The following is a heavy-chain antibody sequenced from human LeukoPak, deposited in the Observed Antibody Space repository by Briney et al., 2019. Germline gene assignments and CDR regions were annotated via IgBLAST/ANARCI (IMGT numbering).Heavy chain of an antibody. D-gene: IGHD4-17*01. Sequence: GASVNVSCKASGGTFSSYAISWVRQAPGQGLEWMGGIIPIFGTANYAQKFQGRVTITADESTSTAYMELSSLRSEDTAVYYCASEAGAWFDPWGQGTLVTVSS. CDR3: ASEAGAWFDP. V-gene: IGHV1-69*13. CDR1: GGTFSSYA. CDR2: IIPIFGTA. J-gene: IGHJ5*02.